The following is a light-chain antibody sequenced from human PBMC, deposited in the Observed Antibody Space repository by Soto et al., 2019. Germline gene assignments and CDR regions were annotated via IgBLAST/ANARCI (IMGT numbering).Light chain of an antibody. CDR2: AAS. J-gene: IGKJ1*01. Sequence: DIQMPQSPSSLSASVRDRVTITCRASQGISNYLAWYQQKPGKVPKLLIYAASTLQSGVPSRFSGSGSGTAFTLTISSLQPEDVATYYCQKYNSTPWTFGQGNKVYIK. CDR3: QKYNSTPWT. CDR1: QGISNY. V-gene: IGKV1-27*01.